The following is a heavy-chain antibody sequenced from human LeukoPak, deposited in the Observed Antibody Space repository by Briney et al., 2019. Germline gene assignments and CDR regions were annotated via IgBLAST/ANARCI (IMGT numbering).Heavy chain of an antibody. CDR3: ARAYSSRWYVIDY. CDR2: IGTAGDT. Sequence: SGGSLRLSCAASGITFSSYDLHWVRQATGIGLEWVSAIGTAGDTYYRGSVKGRFTISRENANNSLFLQMNSLRAEDTAVYYCARAYSSRWYVIDYWGQGALVTVSS. D-gene: IGHD6-13*01. V-gene: IGHV3-13*04. CDR1: GITFSSYD. J-gene: IGHJ4*02.